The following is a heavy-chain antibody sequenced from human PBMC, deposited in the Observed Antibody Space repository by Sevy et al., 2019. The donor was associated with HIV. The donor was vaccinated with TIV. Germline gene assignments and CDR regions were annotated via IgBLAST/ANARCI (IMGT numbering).Heavy chain of an antibody. J-gene: IGHJ4*02. CDR3: ARGGDDYYDSSGYYTFDY. V-gene: IGHV3-53*01. Sequence: GGSLRLSCAASGFTVSSNYMSWVRQAPGKGLEWVSVIYSGGSTYYTDSVKGRFTISRDNSKNTLYLQMNSLRAVDTAVYYCARGGDDYYDSSGYYTFDYWGQGTLVTVSS. CDR1: GFTVSSNY. CDR2: IYSGGST. D-gene: IGHD3-22*01.